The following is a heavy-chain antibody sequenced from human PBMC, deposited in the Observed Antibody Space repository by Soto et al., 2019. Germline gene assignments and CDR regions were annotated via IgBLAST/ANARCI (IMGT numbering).Heavy chain of an antibody. J-gene: IGHJ3*01. CDR3: AHAYGGTSWPNDAFDV. CDR1: GFSLSADGVA. CDR2: IYWDDDT. V-gene: IGHV2-5*02. Sequence: ITLKESGPTLVKPTQSLTLTCTFSGFSLSADGVAVGWIRQPPGKALEWLALIYWDDDTRYRPSLKSRLPITKDTSKNHVVLTMINLDPVDTATYYCAHAYGGTSWPNDAFDVWGQGTVVTVSS. D-gene: IGHD2-2*01.